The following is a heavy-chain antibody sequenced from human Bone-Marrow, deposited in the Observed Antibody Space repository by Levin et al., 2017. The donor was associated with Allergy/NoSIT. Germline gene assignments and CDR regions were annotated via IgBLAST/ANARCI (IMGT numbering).Heavy chain of an antibody. Sequence: GGSLRLSCAASGFTFSDHYMDWVRQAPGKGLEWVGRARDKVNSHTTEYVASVKGRFTISRDDSKNSLYLQMNSLKTEDTAVYYCARGPTGRTSYHYGMDVWGQGTTVTVSS. D-gene: IGHD3-10*01. CDR2: ARDKVNSHTT. CDR1: GFTFSDHY. CDR3: ARGPTGRTSYHYGMDV. J-gene: IGHJ6*02. V-gene: IGHV3-72*01.